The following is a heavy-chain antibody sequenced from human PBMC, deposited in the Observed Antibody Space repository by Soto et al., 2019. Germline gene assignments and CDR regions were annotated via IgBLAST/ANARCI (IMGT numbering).Heavy chain of an antibody. V-gene: IGHV4-4*02. J-gene: IGHJ6*02. CDR3: ARSRYGRFGLDV. D-gene: IGHD3-16*02. Sequence: QVQLQESGPGLVRPSETLSLTCFVSGDSISGFNWWSWVRQSPGKPLEWIGEIFQSGSPKYNPSLNGRVTIIVDKSKNHFSLNLTSVTAAETAIYYCARSRYGRFGLDVWGQGSTVAVSS. CDR2: IFQSGSP. CDR1: GDSISGFNW.